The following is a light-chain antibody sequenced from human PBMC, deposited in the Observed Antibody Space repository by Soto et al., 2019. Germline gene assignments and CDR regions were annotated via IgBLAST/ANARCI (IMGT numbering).Light chain of an antibody. CDR2: GAS. CDR3: QQYDRSSYT. Sequence: EIVLTQSPGTLSLSPGERATLSCRASQSVSSIYLAWYQQKPGQPPRLLIYGASSRATGLPDRFSGSGSGTDFTLTISRLEPEDFAVYYCQQYDRSSYTFGQGTKLEIK. V-gene: IGKV3-20*01. J-gene: IGKJ2*01. CDR1: QSVSSIY.